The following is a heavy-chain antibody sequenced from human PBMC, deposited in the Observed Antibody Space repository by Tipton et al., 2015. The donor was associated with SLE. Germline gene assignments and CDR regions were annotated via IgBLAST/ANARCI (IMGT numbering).Heavy chain of an antibody. Sequence: TLSLTCTVSGGSISSSTYYWGWIRQPPGKGLEWIGPIYYSGTTYYNPSLKSRVTISVDTSKNQFSLKLSSVTAADTAVYYCARGGAFDIWGQGTMVTVSS. CDR1: GGSISSSTYY. CDR2: IYYSGTT. D-gene: IGHD3-16*01. V-gene: IGHV4-39*07. J-gene: IGHJ3*02. CDR3: ARGGAFDI.